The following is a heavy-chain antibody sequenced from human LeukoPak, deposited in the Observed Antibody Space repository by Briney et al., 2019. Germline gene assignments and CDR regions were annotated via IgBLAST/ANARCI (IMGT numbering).Heavy chain of an antibody. CDR1: GGSISSYY. D-gene: IGHD1-26*01. CDR2: IYYSGST. Sequence: SGTLSLTCTVSGGSISSYYWSWIRQPPGKGLEWIGYIYYSGSTNYNPSLKSRVTISVDTSKNQFSLKLSSVTAADTAVYYCARGLYSGSYYFDYWGQGTLVTVSS. CDR3: ARGLYSGSYYFDY. V-gene: IGHV4-59*01. J-gene: IGHJ4*02.